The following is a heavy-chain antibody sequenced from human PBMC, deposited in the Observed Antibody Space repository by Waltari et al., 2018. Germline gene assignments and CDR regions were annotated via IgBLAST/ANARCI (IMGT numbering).Heavy chain of an antibody. CDR1: GGSFRGYY. CDR3: ARVPSLYCSGGSCYLDY. Sequence: QVQLQQWGAGLLKPSETLSLTCAVYGGSFRGYYWSWIRQPPGKGLEWIGEINHSGSTNYNPSLKSRVTISVDTSKNQFSLKLSSVTAADTAVYYCARVPSLYCSGGSCYLDYWGQGTLVTVSS. V-gene: IGHV4-34*01. CDR2: INHSGST. J-gene: IGHJ4*02. D-gene: IGHD2-15*01.